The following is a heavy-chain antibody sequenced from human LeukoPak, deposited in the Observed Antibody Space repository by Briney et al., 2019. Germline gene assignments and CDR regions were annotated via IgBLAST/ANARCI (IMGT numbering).Heavy chain of an antibody. Sequence: SVKVSCKASGGTFSSYAISWVRQAPGQGLEWMGRIIPILGIANYAQKFQGRVTITADKSTSTAYMELSSLRSEDTAVYYCARDYDILTGPHYYYYYGMDVWGQGTTVTVSS. CDR1: GGTFSSYA. CDR2: IIPILGIA. D-gene: IGHD3-9*01. J-gene: IGHJ6*02. V-gene: IGHV1-69*04. CDR3: ARDYDILTGPHYYYYYGMDV.